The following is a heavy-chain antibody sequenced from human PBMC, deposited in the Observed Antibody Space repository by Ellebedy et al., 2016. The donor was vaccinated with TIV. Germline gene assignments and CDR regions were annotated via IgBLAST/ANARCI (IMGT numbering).Heavy chain of an antibody. V-gene: IGHV4-34*01. D-gene: IGHD3-9*01. CDR3: ARGVAARYFGSREKTQRNGLDV. J-gene: IGHJ6*02. CDR1: GGSFSGYY. CDR2: INHSGST. Sequence: MPSETLSLTCAVYGGSFSGYYWRWIRQPPGKGLEWIGEINHSGSTNYNPSLKGRVTISVDTSKNQFSLKLSSVTAADTAVYYCARGVAARYFGSREKTQRNGLDVWGQGTTVTVSS.